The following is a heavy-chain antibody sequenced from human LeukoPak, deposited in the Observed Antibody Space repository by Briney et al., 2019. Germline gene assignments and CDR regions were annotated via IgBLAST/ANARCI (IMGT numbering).Heavy chain of an antibody. J-gene: IGHJ5*02. CDR1: GGSFSGYY. Sequence: SETLSLTCAVYGGSFSGYYWSWIRQPPGKGLEWIGEINHSGSTNYNPSLKSRVTISVDTSKNQFSLKLSSVTAADTAVYYCARGAYDFWSGYQNWFDPWGQGTLVTVSS. CDR3: ARGAYDFWSGYQNWFDP. D-gene: IGHD3-3*01. CDR2: INHSGST. V-gene: IGHV4-34*01.